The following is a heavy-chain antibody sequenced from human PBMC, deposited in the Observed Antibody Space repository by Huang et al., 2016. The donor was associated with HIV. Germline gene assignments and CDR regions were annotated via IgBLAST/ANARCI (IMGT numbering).Heavy chain of an antibody. CDR3: ARGIAAGDY. Sequence: QVQLVQSGAEVKKPGASVKVSCKASGYIFSTYDTHWVRQAPGQRLEWMGRINAGNGNTKDSQRFQGRVTITRDTAANTAYVELSSVRSEDTGVYYCARGIAAGDYWGQGTLVTVSS. CDR1: GYIFSTYD. V-gene: IGHV1-3*01. CDR2: INAGNGNT. D-gene: IGHD6-25*01. J-gene: IGHJ4*02.